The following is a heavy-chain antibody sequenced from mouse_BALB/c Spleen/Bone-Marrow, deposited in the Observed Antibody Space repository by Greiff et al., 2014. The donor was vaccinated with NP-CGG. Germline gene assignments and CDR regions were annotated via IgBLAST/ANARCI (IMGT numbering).Heavy chain of an antibody. V-gene: IGHV1-4*01. CDR2: INPNTDYT. J-gene: IGHJ1*01. CDR1: GYTFTTYW. D-gene: IGHD1-1*01. CDR3: ARVLRDWYFYV. Sequence: QVQLKQSGPELATPGASVKMSCKASGYTFTTYWMHWLKQRPGQGLEWIGSINPNTDYTDYNQKFKDKATLTADKSSITAYMQRSSLTSEDSAVYYCARVLRDWYFYVGGAGTTVTVSS.